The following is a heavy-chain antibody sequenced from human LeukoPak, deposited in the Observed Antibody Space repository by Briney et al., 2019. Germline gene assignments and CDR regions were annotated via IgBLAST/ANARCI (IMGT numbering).Heavy chain of an antibody. J-gene: IGHJ4*02. CDR1: GFTFEDHA. V-gene: IGHV3-43*02. CDR2: ISGNGNNI. D-gene: IGHD3-3*01. Sequence: HPGGSLRLSCAPSGFTFEDHATHSVRQGPGNGLEWVSLISGNGNNIYYADSVKGRFTISRDNSKNSLYLQMNSLRTEDTALYYCAKDLPRYYDFWSGYYGGFDYWGQGTLVTVSS. CDR3: AKDLPRYYDFWSGYYGGFDY.